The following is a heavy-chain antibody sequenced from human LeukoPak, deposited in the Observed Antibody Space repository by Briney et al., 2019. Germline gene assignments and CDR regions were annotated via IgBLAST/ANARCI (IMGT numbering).Heavy chain of an antibody. CDR3: ARELLGHGYNSGDFDY. J-gene: IGHJ4*02. D-gene: IGHD5-24*01. CDR1: GFTFSSYA. CDR2: ENQDGSEI. V-gene: IGHV3-7*01. Sequence: GGSLRLSCAASGFTFSSYAMSWVRQAPGKGLEWVANENQDGSEIYYVDSVKGRFIMSRDNTKNSFYLQMSSLRVEDTAVYYCARELLGHGYNSGDFDYWGQGTLVTVSS.